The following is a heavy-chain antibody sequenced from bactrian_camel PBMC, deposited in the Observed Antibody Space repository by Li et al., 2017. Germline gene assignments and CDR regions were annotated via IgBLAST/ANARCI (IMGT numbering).Heavy chain of an antibody. J-gene: IGHJ4*01. CDR1: RFIFGRRE. Sequence: DVQLVESGGGLVQPGGSLKLSCAASRFIFGRREMGWYRQAPGKERELVSSISSDGRNTYYADSVKGRFTISQDNAYNTVYLQMNSLKPEDTAMYYCAAQLGFFARTSGCLHKSQADFEYWGPGTQVTVS. CDR3: AAQLGFFARTSGCLHKSQADFEY. V-gene: IGHV3S40*01. D-gene: IGHD3*01. CDR2: ISSDGRNT.